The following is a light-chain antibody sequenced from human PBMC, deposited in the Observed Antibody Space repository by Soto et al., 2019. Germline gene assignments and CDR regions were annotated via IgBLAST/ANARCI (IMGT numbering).Light chain of an antibody. CDR3: QQYGSSPKT. Sequence: EIVMTQSPATLSVSAGERATLSCRASQSVSSSYLAWYQQKPGQAPRLLIYGASSRATGIPDRFSGSGSGTDFTLTISRLEPEDFAVYYCQQYGSSPKTFGQGTNVDIK. V-gene: IGKV3-20*01. CDR1: QSVSSSY. CDR2: GAS. J-gene: IGKJ1*01.